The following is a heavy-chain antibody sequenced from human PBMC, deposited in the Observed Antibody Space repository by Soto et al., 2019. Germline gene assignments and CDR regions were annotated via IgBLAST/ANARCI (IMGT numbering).Heavy chain of an antibody. CDR1: GFSLNTSGVG. CDR3: AHKLPVTTSASDI. J-gene: IGHJ3*02. Sequence: QITLKESGPTLVNPTQTLTLTCTFSGFSLNTSGVGVGWVRQPPGRALEWLAVIYWTDDKRYSPSLKSRLSITKDTSKNQVVLTMTNMDPMDTAIFFCAHKLPVTTSASDIWGQGTMVTVSS. D-gene: IGHD4-17*01. V-gene: IGHV2-5*01. CDR2: IYWTDDK.